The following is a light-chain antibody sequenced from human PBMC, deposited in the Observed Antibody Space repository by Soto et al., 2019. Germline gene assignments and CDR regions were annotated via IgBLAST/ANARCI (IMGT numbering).Light chain of an antibody. CDR1: QSVSSRY. J-gene: IGKJ3*01. Sequence: EMVLNQSPGTLSLSPGERATLSCHASQSVSSRYLVWHQQKPGQAPRLLIYAASRRATGIPDRFSGSGSGTDFTLTISRLEPEDFAVYYCQQYNNWPFTFGPGTKVDIK. V-gene: IGKV3-20*01. CDR3: QQYNNWPFT. CDR2: AAS.